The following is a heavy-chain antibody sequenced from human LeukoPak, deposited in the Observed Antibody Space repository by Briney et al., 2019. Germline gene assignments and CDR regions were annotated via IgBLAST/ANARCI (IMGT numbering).Heavy chain of an antibody. J-gene: IGHJ4*02. CDR1: GFTFSSYA. CDR2: ISYDGSNK. V-gene: IGHV3-30-3*01. CDR3: AREWWDYGDYHPWYFGY. D-gene: IGHD4-17*01. Sequence: GGSLRLSCAASGFTFSSYAMSWVRQAPGKGLEWVAVISYDGSNKYYADSVKGRFTISRDNSKNTLYLQMNSLRAEDTAVYYCAREWWDYGDYHPWYFGYWGQGTLVTVSS.